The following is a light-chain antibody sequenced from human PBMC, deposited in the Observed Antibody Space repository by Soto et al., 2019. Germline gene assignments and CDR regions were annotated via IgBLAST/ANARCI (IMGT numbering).Light chain of an antibody. V-gene: IGKV3-20*01. CDR3: QQYGSSPVT. CDR2: GAS. CDR1: QSVSSNY. Sequence: EIVLTQSPGTLSLSPGERATLSCRSSQSVSSNYLAWYQQKPGQAPRLLIYGASSRATGIPDRFSGSGSGTDFTLTISRLEPEDFAVYYCQQYGSSPVTFGQGTRLEI. J-gene: IGKJ5*01.